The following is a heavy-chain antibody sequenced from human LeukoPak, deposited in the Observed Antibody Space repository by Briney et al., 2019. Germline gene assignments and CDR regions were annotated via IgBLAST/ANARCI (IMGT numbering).Heavy chain of an antibody. Sequence: GGSLRLSCAASGFTFSNAWMSWVRQAPGKGLEWVGRIKSKTDGGTTDYAAPVKGRFTISRDDSKNTLYLQMNSLISEDTAVYYCASSRPWELLSAFQMWGQGTLVTVSS. J-gene: IGHJ3*02. D-gene: IGHD1-26*01. CDR2: IKSKTDGGTT. CDR3: ASSRPWELLSAFQM. V-gene: IGHV3-15*01. CDR1: GFTFSNAW.